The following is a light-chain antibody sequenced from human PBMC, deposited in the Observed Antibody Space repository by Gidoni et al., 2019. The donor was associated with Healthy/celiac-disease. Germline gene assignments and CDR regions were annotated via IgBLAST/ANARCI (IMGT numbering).Light chain of an antibody. CDR2: GAS. CDR3: QQYGSSPLMYT. J-gene: IGKJ2*01. Sequence: EIVLTQIPGTLSLSPGERATLSCRASQSVSSSYLAWYQQKPGQAPRLLIYGASSRATGIPDRFSGSGSGTDFTLTISRLEPEDFAVYYCQQYGSSPLMYTFGQGTKLEIK. CDR1: QSVSSSY. V-gene: IGKV3-20*01.